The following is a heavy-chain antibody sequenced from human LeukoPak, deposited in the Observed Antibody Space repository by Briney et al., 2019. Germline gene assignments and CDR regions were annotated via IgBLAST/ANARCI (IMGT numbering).Heavy chain of an antibody. CDR2: ISYDGSNK. V-gene: IGHV3-30*18. D-gene: IGHD6-19*01. J-gene: IGHJ3*02. CDR1: GFTFSSYG. CDR3: AKDYQWLVLHDAFDI. Sequence: GGSLRLSCAASGFTFSSYGMHWVRQAPGKGLEWVAVISYDGSNKYYADSVKGRFTISRDNSKNTLYLQMNSLRAEDTAVYYCAKDYQWLVLHDAFDIWGQGTMVTVSS.